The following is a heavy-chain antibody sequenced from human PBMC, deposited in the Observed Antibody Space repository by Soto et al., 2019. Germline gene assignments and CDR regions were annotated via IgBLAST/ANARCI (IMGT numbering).Heavy chain of an antibody. CDR2: INVYNGDR. CDR3: ARLQLGGDRMLNWFDP. D-gene: IGHD2-21*02. Sequence: QVQVVQSGPELKKPGASVKVSCKAQGYIFTKYGIGWVRQAPGHGLEWMGLINVYNGDRKVAQKFQDRVSMTTDTATDTAYTELKGLRSGDTAVYYCARLQLGGDRMLNWFDPWGQGTLVTVSS. J-gene: IGHJ5*02. CDR1: GYIFTKYG. V-gene: IGHV1-18*01.